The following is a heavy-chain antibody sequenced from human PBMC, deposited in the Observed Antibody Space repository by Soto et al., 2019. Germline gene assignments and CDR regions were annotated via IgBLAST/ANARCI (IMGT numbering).Heavy chain of an antibody. Sequence: GGSLRLSCAASGFTFSNAWMSWVRQAPGKGLEWVGRIRSKANSYATAYAASVKGRFTISRDDSKNTAYLQMNSLKTEDTAVYYCTRREDGSGSYYILASENVDYWGQGTLVTVSS. J-gene: IGHJ4*02. D-gene: IGHD3-10*01. CDR2: IRSKANSYAT. CDR1: GFTFSNAW. V-gene: IGHV3-73*01. CDR3: TRREDGSGSYYILASENVDY.